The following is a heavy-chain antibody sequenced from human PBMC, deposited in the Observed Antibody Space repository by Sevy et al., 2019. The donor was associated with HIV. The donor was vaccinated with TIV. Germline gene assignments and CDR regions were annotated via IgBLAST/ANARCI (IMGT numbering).Heavy chain of an antibody. CDR2: IWYDGNNT. CDR1: GFTFSDYG. CDR3: ASCPYYYDSSGYFDQ. D-gene: IGHD3-22*01. V-gene: IGHV3-33*08. J-gene: IGHJ4*02. Sequence: GGSLRLSCAASGFTFSDYGMHWVRQAPGKGLEWVALIWYDGNNTSYEDSVKGRFTISRDNSKNMLYLQMNSLRADDRAVYYCASCPYYYDSSGYFDQWGQGTLVTVSS.